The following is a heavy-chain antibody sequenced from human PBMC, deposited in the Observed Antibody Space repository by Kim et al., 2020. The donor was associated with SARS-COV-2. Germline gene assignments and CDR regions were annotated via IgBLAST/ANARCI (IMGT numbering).Heavy chain of an antibody. CDR3: ARGSTVSFAGYFFDY. Sequence: SQTLSLTCAISGDSVSSNTASWNWIRQSPSRGLQGLGRTFYRSRWYSDYAMSVKGRITIDPDTSKNQFSLQLHSVTPEDTAIYYCARGSTVSFAGYFFDYWGQGTLVTVSS. J-gene: IGHJ4*02. CDR2: TFYRSRWYS. CDR1: GDSVSSNTAS. D-gene: IGHD2-15*01. V-gene: IGHV6-1*01.